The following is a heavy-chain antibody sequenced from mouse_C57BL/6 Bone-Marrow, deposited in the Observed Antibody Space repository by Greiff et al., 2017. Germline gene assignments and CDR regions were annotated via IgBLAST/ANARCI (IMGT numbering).Heavy chain of an antibody. V-gene: IGHV1-39*01. Sequence: QLQQSGPELVKPGASVKISCKASGYSFTDYNMNWVKQRNGNSLEWIGVINPNYGTTSYNQTFKGKATLTVDQSSSTAYMQLISLTSEDSAVYYCSSGYDYDYAMDYWGQGTSVTVSS. J-gene: IGHJ4*01. CDR3: SSGYDYDYAMDY. CDR2: INPNYGTT. CDR1: GYSFTDYN. D-gene: IGHD2-4*01.